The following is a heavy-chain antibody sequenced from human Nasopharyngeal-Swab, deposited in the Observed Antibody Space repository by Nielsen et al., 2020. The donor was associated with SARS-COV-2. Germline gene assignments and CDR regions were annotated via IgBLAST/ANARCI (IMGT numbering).Heavy chain of an antibody. V-gene: IGHV1-58*01. J-gene: IGHJ5*02. CDR2: IVVGSGNT. D-gene: IGHD4-17*01. CDR3: AREATVTASDRFDP. CDR1: GFTFTSSA. Sequence: SVKVSCKPSGFTFTSSAVQWVRQARGQRLEWIGWIVVGSGNTNYAQKFQERVTITRDMSTSTAYMELRSLRSDDTAVYYCAREATVTASDRFDPWGQGTLVTVSS.